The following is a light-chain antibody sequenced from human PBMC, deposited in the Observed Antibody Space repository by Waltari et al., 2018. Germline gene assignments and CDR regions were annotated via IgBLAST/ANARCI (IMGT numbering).Light chain of an antibody. CDR3: QQRFTWPSIT. CDR2: DAS. J-gene: IGKJ5*01. Sequence: EIVLTQSPATLSLSPGERATLSCRTSQSVNSYLAWYQHKPVQAPRLLIYDASNRATGIPARFSGSGSGTDFTLTISGLEPDDFALYYCQQRFTWPSITFGQGTRLEIK. V-gene: IGKV3-11*01. CDR1: QSVNSY.